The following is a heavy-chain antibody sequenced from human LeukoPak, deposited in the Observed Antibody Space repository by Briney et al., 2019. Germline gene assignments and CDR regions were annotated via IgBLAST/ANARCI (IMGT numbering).Heavy chain of an antibody. D-gene: IGHD5-18*01. CDR3: ARDRRGYSYGLLDY. J-gene: IGHJ4*02. CDR2: IWYDGSNK. V-gene: IGHV3-33*01. Sequence: PGGSLRLSCAASGFTFSSYGMHWVRRAPGRGLGWGAVIWYDGSNKYYADSVKGRFTISRDNSKNTLYLQRNSLRAEDTAVYYCARDRRGYSYGLLDYWGQGTLVTVSS. CDR1: GFTFSSYG.